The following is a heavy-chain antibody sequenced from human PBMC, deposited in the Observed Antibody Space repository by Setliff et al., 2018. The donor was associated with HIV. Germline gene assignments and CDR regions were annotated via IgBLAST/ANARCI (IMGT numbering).Heavy chain of an antibody. D-gene: IGHD6-13*01. Sequence: PGGSLRLSCAASEFTFWSHSMLWVRQAPGKGLQWVAYISRGGDSIFYEDSVKGRFTISRDNARNSLYLQMNSLTGEDTGVYYCARGGFGTGLDYWGLGALVTVSS. CDR1: EFTFWSHS. CDR2: ISRGGDSI. V-gene: IGHV3-48*01. CDR3: ARGGFGTGLDY. J-gene: IGHJ4*02.